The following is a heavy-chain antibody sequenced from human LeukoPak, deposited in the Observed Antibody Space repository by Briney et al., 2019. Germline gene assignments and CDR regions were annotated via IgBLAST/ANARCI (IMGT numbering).Heavy chain of an antibody. J-gene: IGHJ4*02. D-gene: IGHD6-13*01. CDR3: ASSYSSSWYVDY. V-gene: IGHV3-30*03. CDR2: ISYDGSNK. Sequence: GGSLRLSCAASGFTFSSYGMHWVRQAPGKGLEWVAVISYDGSNKYYADSVKGRFTISRDNSKNTLYLQMNSLRAEDTAVYYCASSYSSSWYVDYWGQGTLVTVS. CDR1: GFTFSSYG.